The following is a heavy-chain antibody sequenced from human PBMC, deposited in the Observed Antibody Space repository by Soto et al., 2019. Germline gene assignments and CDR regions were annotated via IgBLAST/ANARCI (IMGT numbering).Heavy chain of an antibody. CDR1: GFTFSSYG. CDR3: AKDSRYYDFWSGYPDY. Sequence: QVQLVESGGGVVQPGRSLRLSCAASGFTFSSYGMHWVRQAPGKGLEWVAVISYDGSNKYYADSVKGRFTISSDNSKNTLYLQMNSLRAEDTAVYYCAKDSRYYDFWSGYPDYWGQGTLVTVSS. D-gene: IGHD3-3*01. V-gene: IGHV3-30*18. CDR2: ISYDGSNK. J-gene: IGHJ4*02.